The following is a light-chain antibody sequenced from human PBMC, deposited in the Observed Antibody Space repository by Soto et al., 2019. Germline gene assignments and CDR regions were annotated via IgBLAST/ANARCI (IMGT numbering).Light chain of an antibody. CDR2: GAS. CDR1: QSVHTF. J-gene: IGKJ5*01. V-gene: IGKV3-11*01. Sequence: EIVLTPSPDTLSLSPVEGASLSCRASQSVHTFLAWYQQKPGQAPRLLIYGASTRATGVPARFSGSGSGTDFTLTISSLEPEDFAVYYCHQRSNWPPDTFGQGTRLEIK. CDR3: HQRSNWPPDT.